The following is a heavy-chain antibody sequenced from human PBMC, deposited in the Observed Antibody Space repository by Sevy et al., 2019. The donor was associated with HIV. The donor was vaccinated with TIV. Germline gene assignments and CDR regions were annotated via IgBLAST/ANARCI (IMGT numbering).Heavy chain of an antibody. V-gene: IGHV3-9*01. CDR1: GFTFDDYA. Sequence: GGSLRLSCAASGFTFDDYAMHWVRQAPGKGLEWVSGISWNSGSIGYADSVKGRFTISRDNAKNSLYLQMNSLRAEDTALEYCAKDLPDYDILTGYPGAFDYWGQGTLVTVSS. CDR3: AKDLPDYDILTGYPGAFDY. CDR2: ISWNSGSI. D-gene: IGHD3-9*01. J-gene: IGHJ4*02.